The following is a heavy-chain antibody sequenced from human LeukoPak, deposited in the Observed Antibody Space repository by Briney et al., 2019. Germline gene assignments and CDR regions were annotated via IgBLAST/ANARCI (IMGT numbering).Heavy chain of an antibody. CDR3: ARERGYYYDSSGYCDY. D-gene: IGHD3-22*01. CDR2: IYHSGST. V-gene: IGHV4-30-2*01. Sequence: SETLSLTCTVSGGSISSGGYYWSWIRQPPGKGLEWIGYIYHSGSTYYNPSLKSRVTISVDGSKNQFSLKLSSVTAADTAVYYCARERGYYYDSSGYCDYWGQGTLVTVSS. J-gene: IGHJ4*02. CDR1: GGSISSGGYY.